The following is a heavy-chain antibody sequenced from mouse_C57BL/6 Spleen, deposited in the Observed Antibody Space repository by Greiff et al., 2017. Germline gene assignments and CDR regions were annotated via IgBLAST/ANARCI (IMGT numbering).Heavy chain of an antibody. D-gene: IGHD2-12*01. CDR3: ARGYYTGFAY. CDR2: INPGSGGT. V-gene: IGHV1-54*01. J-gene: IGHJ3*01. CDR1: GYAFTNYL. Sequence: QVQLKQSGAELVRPGTSVKVSCKASGYAFTNYLIEWVKQRPGQGLEWIGVINPGSGGTNYNEKFKGKATLTADKSSSAAYMQLSSLTSEDSAVYFCARGYYTGFAYWGQGTLVTVSA.